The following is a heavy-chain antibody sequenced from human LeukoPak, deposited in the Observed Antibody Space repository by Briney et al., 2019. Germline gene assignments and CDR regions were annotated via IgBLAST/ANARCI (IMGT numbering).Heavy chain of an antibody. V-gene: IGHV1-69*13. D-gene: IGHD3-3*01. CDR3: ARRAPNPDFWSGHSYYGMDV. J-gene: IGHJ6*01. Sequence: SVKVSCTASGGTFSSYAISWVRQAPGQGLEWMGGIIPIFGTANYAQKFQGRVTITADESTSTAYMELSSLRSEDTAVYYCARRAPNPDFWSGHSYYGMDVWGQGTTVTVSS. CDR2: IIPIFGTA. CDR1: GGTFSSYA.